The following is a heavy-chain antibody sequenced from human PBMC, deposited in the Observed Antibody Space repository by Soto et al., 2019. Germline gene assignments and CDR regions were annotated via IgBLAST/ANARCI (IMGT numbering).Heavy chain of an antibody. CDR3: ARGQRFSDWFDP. D-gene: IGHD3-3*01. V-gene: IGHV4-4*07. CDR1: GGSVSGFY. J-gene: IGHJ5*02. Sequence: ETLSLTCNVFGGSVSGFYWTWIRQPAGKGLEWIGRIYSSGSTKYNPSLKSRVSMSLDTSRNQFSLNLTSVTAADTAVYYCARGQRFSDWFDPWGQGTLVTVSS. CDR2: IYSSGST.